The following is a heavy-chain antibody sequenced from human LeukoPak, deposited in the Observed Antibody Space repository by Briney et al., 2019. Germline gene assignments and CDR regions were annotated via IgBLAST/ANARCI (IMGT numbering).Heavy chain of an antibody. V-gene: IGHV4-59*12. CDR3: AREFGGTYYFDY. Sequence: SETLSLTCTVSGGSISSYNWSWIRQPPGKGLEWIGYIYYSGSTNYNPSLKSRVTISVDTSKNQFSLKLSSVTAADTAVYYCAREFGGTYYFDYWGQGTLVTVSS. CDR2: IYYSGST. D-gene: IGHD3-10*01. CDR1: GGSISSYN. J-gene: IGHJ4*02.